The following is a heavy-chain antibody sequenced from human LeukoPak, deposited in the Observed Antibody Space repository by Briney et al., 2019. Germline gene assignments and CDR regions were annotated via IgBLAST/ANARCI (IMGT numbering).Heavy chain of an antibody. CDR1: GGSISSSSYY. J-gene: IGHJ5*02. CDR2: IYYSGST. V-gene: IGHV4-39*07. CDR3: ARDYGDYASTQEDWFDP. Sequence: SETLSLTCTVSGGSISSSSYYWGWIRQPPGKGLEWIGSIYYSGSTYYNPSLKSRVTISVDTSKDQFSLKLSSVTAADTAVYYCARDYGDYASTQEDWFDPWGQGTLVTVSS. D-gene: IGHD4-17*01.